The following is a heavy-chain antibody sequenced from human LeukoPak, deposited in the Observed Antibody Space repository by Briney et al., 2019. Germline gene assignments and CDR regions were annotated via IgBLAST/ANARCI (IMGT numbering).Heavy chain of an antibody. J-gene: IGHJ4*02. D-gene: IGHD6-6*01. CDR1: GGSISSSNYY. CDR3: ARDDSSSSAPHFDY. CDR2: IYHSGST. V-gene: IGHV4-30-2*01. Sequence: SETLSLTCTVSGGSISSSNYYWSWIRQPPGKGLEWIGYIYHSGSTYYNPSLKSRVTISVDRSKNQFSLKLSSVTAADTAVYYCARDDSSSSAPHFDYWGQGTLVTVSS.